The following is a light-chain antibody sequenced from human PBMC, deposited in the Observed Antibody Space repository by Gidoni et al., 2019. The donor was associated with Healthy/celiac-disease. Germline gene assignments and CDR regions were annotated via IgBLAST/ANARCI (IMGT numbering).Light chain of an antibody. V-gene: IGKV1-5*03. J-gene: IGKJ2*01. CDR3: QQYNSYLYT. CDR1: QSISSW. CDR2: KAS. Sequence: DIHMTQPPSTLSASVGDRVTITCRASQSISSWLAWYQQKPGKAPKLLIYKASSLESGVPSRFSGSGSGTEFTLTISSLQPDDFATYYCQQYNSYLYTFXQXTKLEIK.